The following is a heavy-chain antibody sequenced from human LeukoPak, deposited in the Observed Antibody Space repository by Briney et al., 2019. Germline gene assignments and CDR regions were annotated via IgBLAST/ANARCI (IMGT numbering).Heavy chain of an antibody. V-gene: IGHV1-2*02. CDR2: INPNSGGT. D-gene: IGHD6-13*01. J-gene: IGHJ4*02. Sequence: ASVKVSCKASGYTFTGYYMRWVRQAPGQGPEWMGWINPNSGGTNYAQKFQGRVTMTRDTSISTAYMELSRLRSDDTAVYYCARGRAAAVHFDYWGQGTLVTVSS. CDR1: GYTFTGYY. CDR3: ARGRAAAVHFDY.